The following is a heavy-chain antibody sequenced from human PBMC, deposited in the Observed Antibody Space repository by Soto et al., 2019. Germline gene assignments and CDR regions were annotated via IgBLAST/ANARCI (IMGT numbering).Heavy chain of an antibody. V-gene: IGHV3-33*01. Sequence: GGSLRLSCAASGFTFSSYGMHWVRQAPGKGLEWVAVIWYDGSNKYYADSVKGRFTISRDNSKNTLYLQMNSLRAEDTAVYYCARGNGSGWRYYFDYWGQGTLVTVSS. J-gene: IGHJ4*02. CDR1: GFTFSSYG. CDR3: ARGNGSGWRYYFDY. CDR2: IWYDGSNK. D-gene: IGHD6-19*01.